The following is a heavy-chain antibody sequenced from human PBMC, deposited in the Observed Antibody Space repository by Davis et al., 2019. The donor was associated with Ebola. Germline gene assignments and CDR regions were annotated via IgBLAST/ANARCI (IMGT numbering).Heavy chain of an antibody. CDR2: IIPILGIA. CDR1: GGTFSSYA. Sequence: AASVKVSCKASGGTFSSYAISWVRQAPGQGLEWMGRIIPILGIANYAQKFQGRVTITADKSTSTAYMELSSLRSEDTAVYYCARDDGQLGFDYWGQGTLVTVSS. CDR3: ARDDGQLGFDY. V-gene: IGHV1-69*04. D-gene: IGHD6-6*01. J-gene: IGHJ4*02.